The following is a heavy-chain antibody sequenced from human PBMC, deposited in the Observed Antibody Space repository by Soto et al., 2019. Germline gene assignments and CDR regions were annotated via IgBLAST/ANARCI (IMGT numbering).Heavy chain of an antibody. CDR2: ISGSGGST. CDR3: ATTPYYYGSGTPFDP. J-gene: IGHJ5*02. CDR1: GFTFSSYA. V-gene: IGHV3-23*01. Sequence: TGGSLRLSCAASGFTFSSYAMSWVRQAPGKGLEWVSAISGSGGSTYYADSVKGRFTISRDNSKNTLYLQMNSLRAEDTAVYYCATTPYYYGSGTPFDPWGQGTLVTVSS. D-gene: IGHD3-10*01.